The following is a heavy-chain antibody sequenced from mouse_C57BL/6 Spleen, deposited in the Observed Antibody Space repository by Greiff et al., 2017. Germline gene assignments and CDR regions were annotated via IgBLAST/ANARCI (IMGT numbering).Heavy chain of an antibody. J-gene: IGHJ2*01. V-gene: IGHV1-80*01. CDR3: ARWKLGNYFDY. Sequence: HVQLKESGAELVKPGASVKISCKASGYAFSSYWMNWVKQRPGKGLEWIGQIYPGDGDTNYNGKFKGKATLTADKSSSTAYMQLSSLTSEDSAVYFCARWKLGNYFDYWGQGTTLTVSS. CDR2: IYPGDGDT. CDR1: GYAFSSYW. D-gene: IGHD4-1*01.